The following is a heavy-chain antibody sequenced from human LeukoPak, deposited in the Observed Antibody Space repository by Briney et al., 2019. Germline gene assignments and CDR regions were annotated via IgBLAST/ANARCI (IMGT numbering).Heavy chain of an antibody. CDR3: ARGTPPNSGYYFDY. J-gene: IGHJ4*02. D-gene: IGHD3-22*01. Sequence: SGPALVKPTQTLTLTCSFSGFSLRTNGMCVNWIRQPPGKALEWLARIDWDDDKYYITSLKTRLIISKDTSKNQVVLTMTNMDSVDTATYYCARGTPPNSGYYFDYWGQGTLVTVSS. CDR1: GFSLRTNGMC. V-gene: IGHV2-70*11. CDR2: IDWDDDK.